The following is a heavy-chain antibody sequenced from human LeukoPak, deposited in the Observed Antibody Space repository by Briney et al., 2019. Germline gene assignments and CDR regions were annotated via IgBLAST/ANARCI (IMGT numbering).Heavy chain of an antibody. V-gene: IGHV1-18*01. Sequence: ASVKVSCKASGYTFTSYGISWVRQASGQGLEWMGWISAYNGNTNYAQKLQGRVTMTTDTSTSTAYMELRSLRSDDTAVYYCARAGSVGASDYGMDVWGQGTTVTVSS. J-gene: IGHJ6*02. CDR3: ARAGSVGASDYGMDV. D-gene: IGHD1-26*01. CDR2: ISAYNGNT. CDR1: GYTFTSYG.